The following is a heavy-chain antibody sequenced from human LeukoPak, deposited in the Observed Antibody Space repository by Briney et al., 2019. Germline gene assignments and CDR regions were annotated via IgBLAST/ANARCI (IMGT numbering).Heavy chain of an antibody. CDR2: INHSGST. Sequence: SETLSLACAAYGGSFGGSSWSWIPNPPGKGLKWIGEINHSGSTNYNPSLKSRVTISVNTSKNQFSLKLSSVTAADTAVYYCARGGLYCSGGSCSLWFDPWGQGTLVTVSS. CDR1: GGSFGGSS. D-gene: IGHD2-15*01. CDR3: ARGGLYCSGGSCSLWFDP. V-gene: IGHV4-34*01. J-gene: IGHJ5*02.